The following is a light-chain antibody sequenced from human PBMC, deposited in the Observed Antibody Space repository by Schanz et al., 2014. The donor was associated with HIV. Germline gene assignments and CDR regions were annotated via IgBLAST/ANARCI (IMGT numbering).Light chain of an antibody. CDR1: RSISTY. J-gene: IGKJ1*01. Sequence: DIQMTQSPSSLSASVGDRVTITCRTSRSISTYLNWYQQKPGKAPKFLIYAASSLQSGVPSRFSGSGSGTDFTLTISSLQPEDFATYYCQQSYSDRTFGQGTKVQVK. V-gene: IGKV1-39*01. CDR3: QQSYSDRT. CDR2: AAS.